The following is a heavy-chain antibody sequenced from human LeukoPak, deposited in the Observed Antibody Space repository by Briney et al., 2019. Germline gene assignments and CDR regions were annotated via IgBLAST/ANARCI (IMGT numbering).Heavy chain of an antibody. D-gene: IGHD1-14*01. Sequence: PGGSLRLSCAASGFTSSTYWMSWVRQAPGKGLEWVANIKEDGSETYYVDSLRGRFTISRDNLKNSLYLQINSLRAEDTAVYYCGRDSFETDIDYWGQGTLVTVSS. V-gene: IGHV3-7*01. CDR1: GFTSSTYW. J-gene: IGHJ4*02. CDR2: IKEDGSET. CDR3: GRDSFETDIDY.